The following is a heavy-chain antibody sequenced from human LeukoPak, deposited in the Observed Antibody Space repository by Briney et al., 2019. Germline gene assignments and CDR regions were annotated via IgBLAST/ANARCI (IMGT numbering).Heavy chain of an antibody. Sequence: GGSLTLSCAASGFTYSSYAMSWPRQATGKGLEWVSAISGSGGSTYYADSVKGRFTISRDNSKNTLYLQMNSLRAEDTDVYYCANAREWRVADNWFDPWGEGTLVTVSS. CDR1: GFTYSSYA. CDR3: ANAREWRVADNWFDP. V-gene: IGHV3-23*01. J-gene: IGHJ5*02. D-gene: IGHD3-3*01. CDR2: ISGSGGST.